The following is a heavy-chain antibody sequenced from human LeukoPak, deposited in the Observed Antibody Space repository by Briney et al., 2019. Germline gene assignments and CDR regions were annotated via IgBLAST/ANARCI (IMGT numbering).Heavy chain of an antibody. D-gene: IGHD6-19*01. V-gene: IGHV3-23*01. Sequence: PGGSLRLSCAASGFTFSIYSMSWVRQAPGKGLGWVSSIYGRGGNTYYADSVKGRFTISRDNSKKTLFLQMKSLMAEAAAIYYCAKTRGETAVNPDVWGQGTTVTVSS. CDR1: GFTFSIYS. CDR2: IYGRGGNT. J-gene: IGHJ6*02. CDR3: AKTRGETAVNPDV.